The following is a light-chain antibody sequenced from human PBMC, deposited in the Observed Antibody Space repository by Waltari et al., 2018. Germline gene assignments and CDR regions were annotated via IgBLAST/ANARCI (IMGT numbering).Light chain of an antibody. Sequence: QSALTQPASVSGSPGQSLTISLTATSSDVGGYNYFSWYQQYPGKAPKLMIYDVTYRPSGVSTRFSGSKSGNTASLTISGLQAEDEADYYCSSYTTTGTVIFGGGTKLTVL. CDR2: DVT. CDR3: SSYTTTGTVI. V-gene: IGLV2-14*03. CDR1: SSDVGGYNY. J-gene: IGLJ2*01.